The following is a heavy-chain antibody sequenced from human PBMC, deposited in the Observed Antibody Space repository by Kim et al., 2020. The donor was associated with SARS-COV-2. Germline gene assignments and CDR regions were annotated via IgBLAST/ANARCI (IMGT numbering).Heavy chain of an antibody. J-gene: IGHJ6*03. D-gene: IGHD3-3*01. CDR3: ARAAYDFWSGYYYYYMDV. V-gene: IGHV3-20*01. Sequence: GGSLRLSCAASGFTFDDYGMSWVRQAPGKGLEWVSGINCNGGSTGYADSVKGRFTISRDNAKNSLYLQMNSLRAEDTALYHCARAAYDFWSGYYYYYMDVWGKGTTVTVSS. CDR2: INCNGGST. CDR1: GFTFDDYG.